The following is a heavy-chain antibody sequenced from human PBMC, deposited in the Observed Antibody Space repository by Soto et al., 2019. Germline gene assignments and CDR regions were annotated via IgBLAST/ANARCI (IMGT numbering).Heavy chain of an antibody. D-gene: IGHD3-10*01. CDR1: GYTFTGYY. V-gene: IGHV1-2*04. CDR2: INPNSGGT. CDR3: ARGPASWYGDWFDP. J-gene: IGHJ5*02. Sequence: ASVKVYCKSSGYTFTGYYMHWVRQAPGQGLEWMGWINPNSGGTNYAQKFQGWVTMTRDTSISTAYMELSRLRSDDTAVYYCARGPASWYGDWFDPWGQGTLVTVSS.